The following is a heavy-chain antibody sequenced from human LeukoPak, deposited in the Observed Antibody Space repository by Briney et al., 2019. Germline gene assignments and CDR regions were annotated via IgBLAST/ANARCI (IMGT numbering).Heavy chain of an antibody. J-gene: IGHJ5*02. CDR2: IRFDGSNE. CDR3: AKSLLWFGEFDNWFDP. V-gene: IGHV3-30*02. Sequence: GGSLRLSCAASGFTFSNFGMHWVRQAPGKGLEWVAFIRFDGSNEYHADSVKGRFTISRDSSKNTLYLQMDSLRAEDTAVYYCAKSLLWFGEFDNWFDPWGQGTLVTVSS. D-gene: IGHD3-10*01. CDR1: GFTFSNFG.